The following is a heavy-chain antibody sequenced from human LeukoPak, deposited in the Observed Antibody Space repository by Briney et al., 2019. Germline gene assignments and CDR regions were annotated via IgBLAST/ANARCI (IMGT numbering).Heavy chain of an antibody. CDR2: ISGSGGST. CDR1: GFTFSSYA. Sequence: PGGSLRLSCAASGFTFSSYAMSWVRQAPGKGLEWVSAISGSGGSTYYADSVKGRFTISRDNSKNTLYLQMNSLRAEDTAVYYCARNTQWELHRGSPVDYWGQGTLVTVSS. D-gene: IGHD1-26*01. V-gene: IGHV3-23*01. J-gene: IGHJ4*02. CDR3: ARNTQWELHRGSPVDY.